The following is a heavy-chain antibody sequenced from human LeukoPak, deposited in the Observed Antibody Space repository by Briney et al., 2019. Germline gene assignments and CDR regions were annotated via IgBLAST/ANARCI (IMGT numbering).Heavy chain of an antibody. CDR2: MNPNSGNT. V-gene: IGHV1-8*01. D-gene: IGHD3-22*01. CDR1: GYTFTSYD. Sequence: ASVTDTFKASGYTFTSYDINWVRQATGQGLEWMGWMNPNSGNTGYAQKFQCRVTITRNTSISTAYMELSSLRSEDTAVYYCARAYDSSGYMWGWFHPLGQGNLVTVSS. CDR3: ARAYDSSGYMWGWFHP. J-gene: IGHJ5*02.